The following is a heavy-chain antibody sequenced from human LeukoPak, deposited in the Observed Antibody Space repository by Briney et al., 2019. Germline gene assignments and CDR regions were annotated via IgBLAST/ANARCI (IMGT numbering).Heavy chain of an antibody. Sequence: ASVKVSCKVSGYTLTELSMHWVRQAPGKGLEWMGGFDPEDGETIYAQRFQGRVTMTEDSSTDTAYMELSSLRSEDTAMYYCATGPNIVATPRYWGQGTLVTVSS. V-gene: IGHV1-24*01. CDR3: ATGPNIVATPRY. J-gene: IGHJ4*02. D-gene: IGHD5-12*01. CDR2: FDPEDGET. CDR1: GYTLTELS.